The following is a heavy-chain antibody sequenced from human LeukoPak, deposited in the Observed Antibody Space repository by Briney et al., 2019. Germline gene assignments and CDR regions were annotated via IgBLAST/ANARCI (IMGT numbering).Heavy chain of an antibody. CDR1: GGSISSSSYY. Sequence: SETLSLTCTVSGGSISSSSYYWGWIRQPPGKGLEWIGSIYYSGSTYYNPSLKSRVTISVDTSKNQFSLKLSSVTAADTAVYYCARGLQLWFLGAFDIWGQGTMVTVSS. D-gene: IGHD5-18*01. V-gene: IGHV4-39*07. J-gene: IGHJ3*02. CDR2: IYYSGST. CDR3: ARGLQLWFLGAFDI.